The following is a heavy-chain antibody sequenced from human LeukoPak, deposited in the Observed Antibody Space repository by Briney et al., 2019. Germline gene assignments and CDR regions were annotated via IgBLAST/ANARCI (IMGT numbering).Heavy chain of an antibody. D-gene: IGHD6-13*01. J-gene: IGHJ6*02. CDR2: IWYDGSNK. Sequence: GGSLRLSCAASGFSFSGYGMHWVRQAPGKGLEWVAAIWYDGSNKDYADSVKGRFTIPRDNSKNTLFLQMNSLRVEDTAVYYCARVGAASGTPYYYGMDVWGQGTTVTVSS. V-gene: IGHV3-33*01. CDR1: GFSFSGYG. CDR3: ARVGAASGTPYYYGMDV.